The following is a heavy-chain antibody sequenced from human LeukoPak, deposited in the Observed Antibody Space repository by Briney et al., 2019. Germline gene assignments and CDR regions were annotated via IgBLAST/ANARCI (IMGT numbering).Heavy chain of an antibody. CDR1: GYTFTGYY. J-gene: IGHJ4*02. CDR2: INPNSGGT. Sequence: ASVKVSCKASGYTFTGYYMHWVRQAPGQGLEWMGWINPNSGGTNYAQKFQGRVTMTRDTSISTAYMELSRLRSDDTAVYYCARVVGATDPPYYFDYWGQGTLVTVSS. D-gene: IGHD1-26*01. V-gene: IGHV1-2*02. CDR3: ARVVGATDPPYYFDY.